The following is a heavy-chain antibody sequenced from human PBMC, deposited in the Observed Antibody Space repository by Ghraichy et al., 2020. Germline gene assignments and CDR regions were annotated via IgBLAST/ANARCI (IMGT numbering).Heavy chain of an antibody. CDR3: ARPYGSYYFDY. CDR2: ISSSSSTI. Sequence: GGSLRLSCAASGFTFSSYSMNWVRQAPGKGLEWVSYISSSSSTIYYADSVKGRFTISRDNAKNSLYLQMNSLRAEDTAVYYCARPYGSYYFDYWGQGTLVTVSS. CDR1: GFTFSSYS. D-gene: IGHD1-26*01. V-gene: IGHV3-48*01. J-gene: IGHJ4*02.